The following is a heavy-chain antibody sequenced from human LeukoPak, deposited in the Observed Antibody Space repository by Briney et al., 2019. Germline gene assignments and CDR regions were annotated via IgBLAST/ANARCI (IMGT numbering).Heavy chain of an antibody. CDR3: ARGHVATITAPFDY. CDR2: IKQDGSEK. J-gene: IGHJ4*02. V-gene: IGHV3-7*01. Sequence: PGGSLRLSCAASGFTFSSYWMSWVRQAPGTGLEWVANIKQDGSEKYYVDSVKGRFTISRDNAKNSLYLQMNSLRAEDTAVYYCARGHVATITAPFDYWGQGTLVTVSS. CDR1: GFTFSSYW. D-gene: IGHD5-12*01.